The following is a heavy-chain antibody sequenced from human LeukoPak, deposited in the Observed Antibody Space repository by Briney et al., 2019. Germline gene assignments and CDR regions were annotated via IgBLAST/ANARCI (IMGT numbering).Heavy chain of an antibody. CDR3: ARESSIAAAGKKGFFDY. J-gene: IGHJ4*02. CDR1: GYTFTGYY. D-gene: IGHD6-13*01. V-gene: IGHV1-2*04. CDR2: INPNSGGT. Sequence: GASVKVSCKASGYTFTGYYMHWVRQAPGQGLEWMGWINPNSGGTNYAQKFQGWVTMTRDTSISTAYMELSRLRSDDTAVYYCARESSIAAAGKKGFFDYWGQGTLVTVSS.